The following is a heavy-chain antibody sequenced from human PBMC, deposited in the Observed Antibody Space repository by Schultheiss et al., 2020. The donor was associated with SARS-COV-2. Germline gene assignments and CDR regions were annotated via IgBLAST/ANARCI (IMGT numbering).Heavy chain of an antibody. D-gene: IGHD2-2*01. CDR3: ASRPVPAAGFDY. J-gene: IGHJ4*02. V-gene: IGHV4-4*07. CDR1: GGSISSYY. CDR2: VYPSGST. Sequence: SETLSLTCTVSGGSISSYYWSWIRQPAGKGLEWIGRVYPSGSTNYNPSLKSRVTISVDTSKNQFSLKLSSVTAADTAVYYCASRPVPAAGFDYWGQGTLVTV.